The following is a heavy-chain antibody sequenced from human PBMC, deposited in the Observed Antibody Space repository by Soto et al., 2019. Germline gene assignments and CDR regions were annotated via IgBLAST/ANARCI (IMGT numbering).Heavy chain of an antibody. CDR3: TGGLVRGIVDNLDY. D-gene: IGHD3-10*01. CDR2: IYYSGST. J-gene: IGHJ4*02. V-gene: IGHV4-59*01. CDR1: GGSINSYY. Sequence: QVQLQESGPGLVKPSETLSLTCTVSGGSINSYYWSWIRQPPGRGLEWIGYIYYSGSTNYNPSLKSRVTISVDTSKNQISLNLNSVTAADTAVYFCTGGLVRGIVDNLDYWGQGTLVTVSS.